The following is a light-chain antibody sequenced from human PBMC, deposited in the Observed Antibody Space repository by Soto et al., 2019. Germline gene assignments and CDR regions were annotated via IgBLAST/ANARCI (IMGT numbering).Light chain of an antibody. V-gene: IGLV2-14*01. CDR3: SSFVGTSILVV. J-gene: IGLJ2*01. CDR2: DVT. CDR1: SSDVGRFNY. Sequence: QSALTQPASVSGSPGQSITISCTGTSSDVGRFNYVSWYQQHPDNPPKLIIFDVTRRPSGVSNRFSGSKSGNAASLTISGLQAEDEANYYCSSFVGTSILVVFGGGTKVTVL.